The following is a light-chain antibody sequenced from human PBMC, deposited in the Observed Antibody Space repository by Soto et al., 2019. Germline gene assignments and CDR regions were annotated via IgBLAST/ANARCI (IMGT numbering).Light chain of an antibody. J-gene: IGLJ2*01. CDR2: DVN. CDR1: SSDVGGYNY. Sequence: QSALTQPRSVSGSPGQSVTISCTGTSSDVGGYNYVSWYQHHPGKAPKLMIYDVNKRPSGVPDRFSGSKSGNTASLTISGLQAEDEADYYCCSYAGSYTLFGGGTQMTVL. CDR3: CSYAGSYTL. V-gene: IGLV2-11*01.